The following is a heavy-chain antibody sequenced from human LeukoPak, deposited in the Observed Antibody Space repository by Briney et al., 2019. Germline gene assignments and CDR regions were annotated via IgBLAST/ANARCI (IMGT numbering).Heavy chain of an antibody. CDR3: ARASLQWLVQFFGFDP. CDR1: GYTFTSYA. V-gene: IGHV7-4-1*02. D-gene: IGHD6-19*01. CDR2: INTNTGNP. J-gene: IGHJ5*02. Sequence: ASVKVSCKASGYTFTSYAMNWVRQAPGQGLEWMGWINTNTGNPTYAQGFTGRFVFSLDTSVSTAYLQISSLKAEDTAVYYCARASLQWLVQFFGFDPWGQGTLVTVSS.